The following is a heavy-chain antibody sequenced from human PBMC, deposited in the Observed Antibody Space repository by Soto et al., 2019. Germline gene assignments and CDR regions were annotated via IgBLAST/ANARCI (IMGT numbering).Heavy chain of an antibody. V-gene: IGHV1-18*04. Sequence: GXSVKVSFKASCYTFTSYGISWVRQAPVQGLEWMGWISAYNGNTNYAQKLQGRVTMTTDTSTSTAYMELRRLRYDDTAVYYCARGKRSSGYYYLVGWFDPWGQGTLVTVYS. CDR2: ISAYNGNT. CDR1: CYTFTSYG. J-gene: IGHJ5*02. D-gene: IGHD3-22*01. CDR3: ARGKRSSGYYYLVGWFDP.